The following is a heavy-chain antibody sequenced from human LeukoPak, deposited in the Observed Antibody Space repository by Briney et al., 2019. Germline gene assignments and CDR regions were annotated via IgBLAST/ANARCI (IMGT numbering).Heavy chain of an antibody. Sequence: ASVKVSCKASGYVFTNYAINWVRQAPGQGLEWMGWINTNIGKTKYAQGFTGRFVFSLDTSVSTAYLQIDRLKAEDTAIYYCVREEGPWGQGTLVTVSS. CDR3: VREEGP. CDR1: GYVFTNYA. J-gene: IGHJ5*02. CDR2: INTNIGKT. V-gene: IGHV7-4-1*01.